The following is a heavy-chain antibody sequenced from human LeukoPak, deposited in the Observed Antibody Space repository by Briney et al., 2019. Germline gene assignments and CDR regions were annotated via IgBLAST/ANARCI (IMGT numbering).Heavy chain of an antibody. CDR1: GFTFSSYG. D-gene: IGHD3-16*02. Sequence: GGSLRLSCAASGFTFSSYGMHWVRQAPGKGLEWVAVISYDGSNKYYADSVKGRFTISRDNSKNTLYLQMNSLRAEDTAVYYCAKSTSMITFGGVIVDYWGQGTLVTVSS. V-gene: IGHV3-30*18. CDR3: AKSTSMITFGGVIVDY. J-gene: IGHJ4*02. CDR2: ISYDGSNK.